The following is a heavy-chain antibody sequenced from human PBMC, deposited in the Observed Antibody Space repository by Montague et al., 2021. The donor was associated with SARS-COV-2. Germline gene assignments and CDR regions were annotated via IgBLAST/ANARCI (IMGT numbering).Heavy chain of an antibody. V-gene: IGHV4-38-2*02. J-gene: IGHJ4*02. Sequence: SETLSLTCTVSGYSISSGYYWCWIRQPPGKGLEWMGSIYHSGSTYYNPSLMSRVTISVDTSKNQFSLKLSTVTAADTAVYYCARDVRYYDCWSGRAQTSPDYWGQGTLVTVSS. CDR3: ARDVRYYDCWSGRAQTSPDY. D-gene: IGHD3-3*01. CDR2: IYHSGST. CDR1: GYSISSGYY.